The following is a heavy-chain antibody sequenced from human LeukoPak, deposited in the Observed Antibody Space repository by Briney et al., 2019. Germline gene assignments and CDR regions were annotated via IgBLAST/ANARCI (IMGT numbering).Heavy chain of an antibody. CDR1: TFTFSGYV. V-gene: IGHV3-48*01. Sequence: QAGGSLRLSCAASTFTFSGYVMNWVRQAPGKGLEWVSYISGSSTTIYYADSVKGRFTISRDSANNSLYLQMNSLRAEDTAVYYCARAQRVAAGINYYYYMDVWGKGTTVTVSS. CDR2: ISGSSTTI. CDR3: ARAQRVAAGINYYYYMDV. J-gene: IGHJ6*03. D-gene: IGHD6-13*01.